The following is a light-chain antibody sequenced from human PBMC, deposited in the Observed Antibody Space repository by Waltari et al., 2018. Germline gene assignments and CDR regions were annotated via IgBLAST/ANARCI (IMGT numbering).Light chain of an antibody. CDR2: AAS. CDR3: QQHIDWPRT. J-gene: IGKJ1*01. Sequence: EVVMTQSPATLSLSPGEGVTLSCRTSQSVSNNFAWYQEKPVQAPRLLIYAASTRATGSPARFSGSGSGTEFSLTISSLQSEDFAVYYCQQHIDWPRTFGQGTKVEV. CDR1: QSVSNN. V-gene: IGKV3-15*01.